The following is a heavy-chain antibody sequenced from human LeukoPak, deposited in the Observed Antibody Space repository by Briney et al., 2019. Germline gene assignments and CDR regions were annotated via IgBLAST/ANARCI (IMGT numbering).Heavy chain of an antibody. J-gene: IGHJ4*02. V-gene: IGHV4-31*03. Sequence: SQTLSLTCTVSGGSISRDSSYWSWIRQYPGKGLEWIGFISFNGNTNYNPSLNSRPTISRDKSNNQFSLRLSSVTAADTALYYCGGANSGYYPIDYWGQGTLVTVSS. D-gene: IGHD3-22*01. CDR3: GGANSGYYPIDY. CDR1: GGSISRDSSY. CDR2: ISFNGNT.